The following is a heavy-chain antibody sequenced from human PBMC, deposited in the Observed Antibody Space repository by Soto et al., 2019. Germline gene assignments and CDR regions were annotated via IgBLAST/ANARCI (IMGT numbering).Heavy chain of an antibody. D-gene: IGHD6-19*01. CDR2: INPGGYSI. V-gene: IGHV1-46*01. J-gene: IGHJ4*02. CDR1: GYTFTNYY. Sequence: QVQLVQSGAEVKKPGSSVTISCKASGYTFTNYYVQWVRQAPGQGLEWVGIINPGGYSITYEQKFQVRVTMPRDTSPSPVYMELSSLRSEDTAVYYCASTGWYSGVEFDYWGQGTLVTVSS. CDR3: ASTGWYSGVEFDY.